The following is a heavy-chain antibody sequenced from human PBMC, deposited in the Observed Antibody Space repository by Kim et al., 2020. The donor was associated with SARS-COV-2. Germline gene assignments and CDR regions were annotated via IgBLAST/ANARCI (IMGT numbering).Heavy chain of an antibody. CDR3: ATTHFYGLYV. V-gene: IGHV3-11*01. D-gene: IGHD3-3*02. CDR2: INTGGSKS. CDR1: GFTFSDFY. J-gene: IGHJ6*02. Sequence: GGSLRLSCEASGFTFSDFYMSWMRQAPGKGLEWISDINTGGSKSSHADPVKGRFTTSRDNSKNALYLQMNSLRVDDTAVYYCATTHFYGLYVWGQGTTVT.